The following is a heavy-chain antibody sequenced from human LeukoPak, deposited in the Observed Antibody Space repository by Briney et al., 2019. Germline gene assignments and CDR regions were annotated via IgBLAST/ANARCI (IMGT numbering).Heavy chain of an antibody. CDR3: ARAFLERSLKFYMDV. CDR2: MNQVGGEI. D-gene: IGHD3-3*02. CDR1: GFTFSSSW. J-gene: IGHJ6*03. V-gene: IGHV3-7*01. Sequence: PGGSLRLSCAASGFTFSSSWMTWVRQAPGKGLEWVANMNQVGGEIYYMDSVKGRFTISRDNAKNSLYLQMNSLRAEDTAVYYCARAFLERSLKFYMDVWGKGTTVTVSS.